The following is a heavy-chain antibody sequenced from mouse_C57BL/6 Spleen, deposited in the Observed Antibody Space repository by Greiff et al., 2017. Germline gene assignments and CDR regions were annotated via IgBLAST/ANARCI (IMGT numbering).Heavy chain of an antibody. D-gene: IGHD2-4*01. CDR1: GYTFTSYG. V-gene: IGHV1-81*01. CDR2: IYPRSGNT. J-gene: IGHJ3*01. CDR3: ARGDYDGGGFAY. Sequence: QVQLQQSGAELARPGASVKLSCKASGYTFTSYGISWVKQRTGQGLEWIGEIYPRSGNTYYNEKFKGKATLTADKSSSTAYMELRSLTSEDSAVYFCARGDYDGGGFAYWGQGTLVTVSA.